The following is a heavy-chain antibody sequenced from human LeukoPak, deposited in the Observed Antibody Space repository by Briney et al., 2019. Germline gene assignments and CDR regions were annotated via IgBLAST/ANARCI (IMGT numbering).Heavy chain of an antibody. CDR1: GFTFSNYW. CDR3: AKGGATVIDY. D-gene: IGHD4-17*01. V-gene: IGHV3-74*01. Sequence: PGGSPRLSCAASGFTFSNYWMHWVRQAPGKGLVWVSRINSDGSSTTSADSVKGRFTISRDNAKNTLYLQMNSLGAEDTAVYYCAKGGATVIDYWGQGTLVTVSS. CDR2: INSDGSST. J-gene: IGHJ4*02.